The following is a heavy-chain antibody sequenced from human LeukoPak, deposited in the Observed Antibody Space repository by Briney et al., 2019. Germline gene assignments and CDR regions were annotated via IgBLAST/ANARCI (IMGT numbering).Heavy chain of an antibody. V-gene: IGHV4-59*08. CDR2: IYYSGST. CDR1: GGSISSYY. D-gene: IGHD6-13*01. CDR3: ARWYSSSWYFSAFDI. Sequence: PSETLSLTCTVSGGSISSYYWSWIRQPPGKGLEWIGYIYYSGSTNYNPSLKSRATISVDTSKNQFSLKLSSVTAADTAVYYCARWYSSSWYFSAFDIWGQGTMVTVSS. J-gene: IGHJ3*02.